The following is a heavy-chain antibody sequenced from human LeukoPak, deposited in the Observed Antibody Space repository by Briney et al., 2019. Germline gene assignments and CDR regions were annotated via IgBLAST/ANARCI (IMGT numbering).Heavy chain of an antibody. CDR1: GYTFTGYY. V-gene: IGHV1-2*04. J-gene: IGHJ4*02. CDR3: ATARCGGDCSPSFDY. CDR2: INPNSGGT. D-gene: IGHD2-21*02. Sequence: ASVKVSCKASGYTFTGYYIHWVRQAPGQGLEWMGWINPNSGGTNYAQKFQGWVTMTRDTSISTAYMELSRLKSDDTAVYYCATARCGGDCSPSFDYWGQGTLVTVPS.